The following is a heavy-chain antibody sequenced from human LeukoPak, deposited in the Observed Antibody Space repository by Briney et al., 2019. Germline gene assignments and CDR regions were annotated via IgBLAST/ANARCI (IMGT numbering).Heavy chain of an antibody. CDR1: GYTLTELS. Sequence: ASVKVSCKVSGYTLTELSMHWVRQAPGKGLEWMGGFDPEDGETIYAQKFQGRVTMTEDTSTDTAYMELSSLRSEDTAVYYCARDFSAGTTDRDYYYYYYMDVWGKGTTVTVSS. CDR3: ARDFSAGTTDRDYYYYYYMDV. D-gene: IGHD1-7*01. CDR2: FDPEDGET. V-gene: IGHV1-24*01. J-gene: IGHJ6*03.